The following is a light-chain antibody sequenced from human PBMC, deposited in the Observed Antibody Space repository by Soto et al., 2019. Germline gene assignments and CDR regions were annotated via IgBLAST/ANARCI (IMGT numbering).Light chain of an antibody. Sequence: ALTQPASVFGSPGQSITISCTGTSSDVGGYNYVSWYQQNQGKAPKLMIYDVSNRPSGVSNRFSGSKSGNTASLTISGLQAEDEADYYCSSYTSSSTVYVFGTGTKVTVL. J-gene: IGLJ1*01. CDR2: DVS. V-gene: IGLV2-14*01. CDR3: SSYTSSSTVYV. CDR1: SSDVGGYNY.